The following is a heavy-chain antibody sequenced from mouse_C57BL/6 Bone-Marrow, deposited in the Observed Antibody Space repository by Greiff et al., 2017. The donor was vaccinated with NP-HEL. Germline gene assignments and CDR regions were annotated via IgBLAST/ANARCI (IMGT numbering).Heavy chain of an antibody. Sequence: VQLQQSGAELVRPGASVKLSCTASGFNIKDDYMHWVKQRPEQGLEWIGWIDPENGDTEYASKFQGKATITADTSSNTAYLQLSSLTSDDTAVYYCTTPHGNYFDYWGQGTTLTVSS. CDR1: GFNIKDDY. CDR3: TTPHGNYFDY. J-gene: IGHJ2*01. CDR2: IDPENGDT. V-gene: IGHV14-4*01.